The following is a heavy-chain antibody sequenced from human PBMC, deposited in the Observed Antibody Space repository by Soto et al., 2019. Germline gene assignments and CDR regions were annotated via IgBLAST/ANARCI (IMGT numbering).Heavy chain of an antibody. CDR2: ISSDGRTK. Sequence: QVQLVESGGGVVQPGTSLRLSCAASGFTFSNYGMHWVRQAPDRRLEWVAVISSDGRTKYYADSVKRRYTSSRENSKNTVHLQMKSLRPEDTSLYFCARKPETGTTVPFDYWGQGTLVTVSS. D-gene: IGHD1-1*01. V-gene: IGHV3-30*03. CDR1: GFTFSNYG. CDR3: ARKPETGTTVPFDY. J-gene: IGHJ4*02.